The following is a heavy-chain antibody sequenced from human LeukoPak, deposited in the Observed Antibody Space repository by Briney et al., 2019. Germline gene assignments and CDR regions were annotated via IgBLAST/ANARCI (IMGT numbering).Heavy chain of an antibody. CDR1: GFTFSSYA. D-gene: IGHD1-1*01. CDR2: ISNDGSQE. V-gene: IGHV3-30*01. Sequence: GGSLRLSCVASGFTFSSYALFWVRQAPGKGPEWLAVISNDGSQEHYADSLKGRFTIARDNSKNTLYLDMNSLTGEDTAVYYCAREAEIRGNFYYMDVWGKGTTVTVSS. CDR3: AREAEIRGNFYYMDV. J-gene: IGHJ6*03.